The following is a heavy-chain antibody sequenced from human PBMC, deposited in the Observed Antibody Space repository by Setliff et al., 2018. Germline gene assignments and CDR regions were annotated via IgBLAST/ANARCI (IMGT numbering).Heavy chain of an antibody. Sequence: GGSLRLSCVASGFTFSSHGMTWVRLAPGKGLEWISYISTSSSTIYYADSVEGRFTISRDNSKNTLYLQMNSLRADDTAVYYCAKVGDCSGASCYSFYYYMDVWGKGTTVTVSS. J-gene: IGHJ6*03. CDR3: AKVGDCSGASCYSFYYYMDV. V-gene: IGHV3-48*01. D-gene: IGHD2-15*01. CDR2: ISTSSSTI. CDR1: GFTFSSHG.